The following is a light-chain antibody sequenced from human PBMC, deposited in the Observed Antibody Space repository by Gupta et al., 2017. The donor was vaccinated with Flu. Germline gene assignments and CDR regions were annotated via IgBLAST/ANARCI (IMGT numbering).Light chain of an antibody. CDR2: EVT. CDR3: SSLASGNWV. V-gene: IGLV2-23*02. Sequence: QQHPGTDPGLVIYEVTYRSSEDANRFSGSKSGNTASLTISGLQAEDEDDYYCSSLASGNWVFGGGTKVSVL. J-gene: IGLJ3*02.